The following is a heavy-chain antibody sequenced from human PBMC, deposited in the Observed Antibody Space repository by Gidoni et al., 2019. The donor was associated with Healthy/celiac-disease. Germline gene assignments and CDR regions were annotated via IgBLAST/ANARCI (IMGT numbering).Heavy chain of an antibody. Sequence: EVQLVESGGGLVKPGGSLRLSCAASGFTFSNAWLRWVRPAPGEWLGRIKSKTDGGTTDYAAPVKGRFTISRDDSKNTLYLQMNSLKTEDTAVYYCTTEGLVGVVTAIPREIGPPYYYYYMDVWGKGTTVTVSS. D-gene: IGHD2-21*02. V-gene: IGHV3-15*01. CDR3: TTEGLVGVVTAIPREIGPPYYYYYMDV. CDR1: GFTFSNAW. CDR2: IKSKTDGGTT. J-gene: IGHJ6*03.